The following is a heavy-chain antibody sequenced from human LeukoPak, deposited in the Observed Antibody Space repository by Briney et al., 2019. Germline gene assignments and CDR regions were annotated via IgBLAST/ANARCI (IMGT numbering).Heavy chain of an antibody. CDR3: ARGGVNWGFWYFDL. CDR2: IKSDGSST. CDR1: GFSFSTYW. Sequence: GSLRLSCAASGFSFSTYWMHWVRQVPGKGPVWVSRIKSDGSSTSYADSVKGRFTISRDNANNTLYLQMNSLRAEDTAVYYCARGGVNWGFWYFDLWGRGTLVTVSS. V-gene: IGHV3-74*01. D-gene: IGHD7-27*01. J-gene: IGHJ2*01.